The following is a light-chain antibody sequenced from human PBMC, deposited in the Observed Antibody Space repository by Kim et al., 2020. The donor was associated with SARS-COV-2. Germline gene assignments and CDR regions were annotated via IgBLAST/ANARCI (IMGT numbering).Light chain of an antibody. CDR2: QDK. CDR3: QTWDTSSLV. V-gene: IGLV3-1*01. CDR1: KLGDKY. Sequence: SYELTQSPSVSVSPGQTATISCSGDKLGDKYTCWYQQKPGQSPVLVIFQDKKRPSGIPERFSGSSSGNTATLTISGTQAMDEADYFCQTWDTSSLVFGGGTKLTVL. J-gene: IGLJ2*01.